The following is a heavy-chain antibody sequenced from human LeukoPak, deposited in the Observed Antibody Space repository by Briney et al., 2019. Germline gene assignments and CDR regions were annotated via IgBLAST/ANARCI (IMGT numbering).Heavy chain of an antibody. Sequence: PSETLSLTCTVSGGYISSYYWSWIRQPPGEGLEWIGYVYYTGSTNYNPSLKSRVSISVDTSKNQFSLKLSSVTAAGTAVYYCARVTSSGYNSYYYYMDVWGKGTTVTISS. CDR3: ARVTSSGYNSYYYYMDV. CDR2: VYYTGST. J-gene: IGHJ6*03. V-gene: IGHV4-59*08. D-gene: IGHD3-22*01. CDR1: GGYISSYY.